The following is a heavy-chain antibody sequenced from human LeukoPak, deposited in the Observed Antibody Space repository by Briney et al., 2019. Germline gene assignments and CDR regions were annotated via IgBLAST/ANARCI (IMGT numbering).Heavy chain of an antibody. CDR1: GFTVSSNY. CDR2: IYSGGST. J-gene: IGHJ1*01. V-gene: IGHV3-66*02. CDR3: AKGSYSSSWAEVEGQH. D-gene: IGHD6-13*01. Sequence: GGSLRLSCAASGFTVSSNYMSWVRQAPGKGLEWVSVIYSGGSTYYADSVRGRFTISRDNSKNTLYLQMNSLRAEDTAVYYCAKGSYSSSWAEVEGQHWGQGTLVTVSS.